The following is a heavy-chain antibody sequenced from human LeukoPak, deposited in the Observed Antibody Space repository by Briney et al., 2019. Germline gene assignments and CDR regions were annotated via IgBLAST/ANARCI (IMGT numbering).Heavy chain of an antibody. CDR1: GYSISSGYY. V-gene: IGHV4-38-2*02. J-gene: IGHJ4*02. Sequence: SETLSLTCTVSGYSISSGYYWGWIRQPPGKGLEWIGYIYYSGSTNYNPSLKSRVTISVDTSKNQFSLRLSSVTAADTAVYYCARDLMVRGEPYFDYWGQGTLVTVSS. CDR3: ARDLMVRGEPYFDY. D-gene: IGHD3-10*01. CDR2: IYYSGST.